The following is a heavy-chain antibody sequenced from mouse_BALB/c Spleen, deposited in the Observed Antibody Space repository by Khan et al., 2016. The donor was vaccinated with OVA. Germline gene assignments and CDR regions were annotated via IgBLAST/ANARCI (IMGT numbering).Heavy chain of an antibody. J-gene: IGHJ2*01. V-gene: IGHV1S81*02. Sequence: QVQLQQSGAELVKAGASVKMSCKASGYTFTSYWMHWVKQRLGQGLEWFAETNPTNGRTYYNEKFKSKATLTVDKSSSTAYMLLSGPTFEDSAVYYCASMKKIVAIYFDYWGQGTTLTVSS. CDR1: GYTFTSYW. CDR2: TNPTNGRT. D-gene: IGHD1-1*01. CDR3: ASMKKIVAIYFDY.